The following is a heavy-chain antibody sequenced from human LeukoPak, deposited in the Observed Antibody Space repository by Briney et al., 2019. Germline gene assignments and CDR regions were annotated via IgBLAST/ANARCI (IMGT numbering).Heavy chain of an antibody. CDR2: IYSSGST. CDR1: GGSISSGDYY. D-gene: IGHD2-2*01. V-gene: IGHV4-30-4*08. J-gene: IGHJ3*02. Sequence: SETLSLTCTVSGGSISSGDYYWSWIRQPPGKGLEWIGYIYSSGSTYYNPSLKSRVTISVDTSKNQFSLKLSSVTAADTAVYYCARFIVVVPAAVDAFDIWGQGTMVTVSS. CDR3: ARFIVVVPAAVDAFDI.